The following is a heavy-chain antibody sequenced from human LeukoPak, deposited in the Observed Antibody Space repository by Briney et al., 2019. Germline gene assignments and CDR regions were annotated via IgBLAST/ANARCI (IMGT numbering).Heavy chain of an antibody. V-gene: IGHV1-2*02. Sequence: ASVKVSCKASGYTFTGYYMHLVRQAPGQGLEWMGWINPNSGGTNYAQKFQGRVTMTRDTSISTAYMELSRLRSDDTAVYYCARDGGGTYYFDYWGQGTLVTVSS. J-gene: IGHJ4*02. CDR3: ARDGGGTYYFDY. D-gene: IGHD4-23*01. CDR2: INPNSGGT. CDR1: GYTFTGYY.